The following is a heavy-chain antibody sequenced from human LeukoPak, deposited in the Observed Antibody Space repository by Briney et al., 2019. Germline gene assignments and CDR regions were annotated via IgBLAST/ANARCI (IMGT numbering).Heavy chain of an antibody. J-gene: IGHJ4*01. CDR1: GFTFSNSA. D-gene: IGHD6-19*01. Sequence: GGSLRLSCAASGFTFSNSAMSWVRQAPGKGLEWVSTLSGSGITTYYADSVKGRFTISRDNSKNTLYLQMNSLRAEDTAVYYCAKGIYSSGWSYFDYGGHGTLVTVS. V-gene: IGHV3-23*01. CDR2: LSGSGITT. CDR3: AKGIYSSGWSYFDY.